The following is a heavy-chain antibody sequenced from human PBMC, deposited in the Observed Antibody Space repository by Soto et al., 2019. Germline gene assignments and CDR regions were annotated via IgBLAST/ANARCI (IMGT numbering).Heavy chain of an antibody. CDR2: ISAYNGNT. V-gene: IGHV1-18*01. D-gene: IGHD1-26*01. Sequence: QVKLVQSGAEVKKPGASVKVSCKASGYTFTSYGISWVRQAPGQGLEWMGWISAYNGNTNYAQKLQGRVTMTTDTSTSTAYMELRSLRSDDTAVYYCARPRIVGATKTPYGMDVWGQGTTVTVSS. CDR1: GYTFTSYG. CDR3: ARPRIVGATKTPYGMDV. J-gene: IGHJ6*02.